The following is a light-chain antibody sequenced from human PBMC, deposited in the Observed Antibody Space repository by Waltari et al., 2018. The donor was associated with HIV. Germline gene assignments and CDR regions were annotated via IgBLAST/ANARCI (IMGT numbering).Light chain of an antibody. CDR1: VVAKKY. V-gene: IGLV3-27*01. J-gene: IGLJ2*01. Sequence: SYEPTQPSSVSGSPGQTARITCSGAVVAKKYTRSSQQKPGPAPVMVIYKDSERPSGIPERFSGSSSGTTVTLTISGAQVEDEADYYCYSATDNNLGVFGGGTKLTVL. CDR3: YSATDNNLGV. CDR2: KDS.